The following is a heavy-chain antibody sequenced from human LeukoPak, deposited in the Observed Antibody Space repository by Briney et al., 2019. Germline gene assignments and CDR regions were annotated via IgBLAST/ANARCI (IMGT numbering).Heavy chain of an antibody. Sequence: SETLSLTCTVSGGSISSYYWSWIRQPPGKGLEWIGYIYYSGSTNYNPSLKSRVTISVDTSKNQFSLKLSSVTAADTAVYYCARDTPYYYDSSGYHLDYWGQGTLVTVSS. V-gene: IGHV4-59*12. J-gene: IGHJ4*02. D-gene: IGHD3-22*01. CDR3: ARDTPYYYDSSGYHLDY. CDR1: GGSISSYY. CDR2: IYYSGST.